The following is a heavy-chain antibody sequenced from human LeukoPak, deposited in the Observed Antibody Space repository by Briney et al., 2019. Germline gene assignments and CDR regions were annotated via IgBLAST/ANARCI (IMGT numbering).Heavy chain of an antibody. J-gene: IGHJ4*02. D-gene: IGHD2-15*01. CDR2: ISDDSSFT. V-gene: IGHV3-23*01. Sequence: GGSLRLSCAASGLVFGKYAMAWVRQAPGKGLECVSIISDDSSFTYYLDSVKGRSTIFRDNSKNTLYLHMDSLKAEDTAVYYCAKGRCSGPGCDSFDYWGQGALVTVSS. CDR1: GLVFGKYA. CDR3: AKGRCSGPGCDSFDY.